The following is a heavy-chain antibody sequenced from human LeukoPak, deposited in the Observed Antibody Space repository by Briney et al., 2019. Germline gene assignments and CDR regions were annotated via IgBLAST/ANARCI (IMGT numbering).Heavy chain of an antibody. Sequence: NRGESLRISCEVSGYSFTNYWIIWVRQMPGKGLEWMGIIYPGDSDTTYSPSFQGQVTISADKSISTAYLQWSSLKASDTAMYYCARLMYYYGSGSYSLDYWGQGTLVTVSS. D-gene: IGHD3-10*01. V-gene: IGHV5-51*01. CDR3: ARLMYYYGSGSYSLDY. CDR1: GYSFTNYW. J-gene: IGHJ4*02. CDR2: IYPGDSDT.